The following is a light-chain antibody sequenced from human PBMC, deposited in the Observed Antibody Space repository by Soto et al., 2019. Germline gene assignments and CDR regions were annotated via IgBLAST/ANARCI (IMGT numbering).Light chain of an antibody. CDR2: EVA. J-gene: IGLJ1*01. V-gene: IGLV2-8*01. CDR3: GSYGGRNNYV. Sequence: QSVLTQPPSASGSPGQSVTISCTGTSNDVGGYNYVSWYQQHPGKAPKLIIYEVAKRPSGVPDRFSGSKSGNTASLTVSGLQAEDEADYYCGSYGGRNNYVFGTGTKVTVL. CDR1: SNDVGGYNY.